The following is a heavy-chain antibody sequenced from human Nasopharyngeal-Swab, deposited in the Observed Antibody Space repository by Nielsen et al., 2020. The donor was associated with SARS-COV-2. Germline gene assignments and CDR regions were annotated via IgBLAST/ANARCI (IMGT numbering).Heavy chain of an antibody. J-gene: IGHJ6*03. Sequence: SETLSLPCAVSGGSFSGYYWSWIRQPPGKGLEWIGEINHSGSTNYNPSLKSRVTISVDTSKNQFSLKLSSVTAADTAVYYCARVPGYYYYYMDVWGKGTTVTVSS. CDR3: ARVPGYYYYYMDV. CDR1: GGSFSGYY. CDR2: INHSGST. V-gene: IGHV4-34*01.